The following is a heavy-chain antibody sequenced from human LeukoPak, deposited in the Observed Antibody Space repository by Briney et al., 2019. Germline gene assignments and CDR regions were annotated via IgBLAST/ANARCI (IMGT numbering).Heavy chain of an antibody. CDR2: ISSSSSYI. D-gene: IGHD4-17*01. J-gene: IGHJ4*02. V-gene: IGHV3-21*01. CDR3: AIDGDYKNTPFDY. CDR1: GFTFSSYN. Sequence: PGGSLRISCAASGFTFSSYNMKWVRQAPGKGLEWVSSISSSSSYIYQADSVKGRFTISRDNAKNSLYLQMNSLRAEDTAVYYCAIDGDYKNTPFDYWGQGTLVTVSS.